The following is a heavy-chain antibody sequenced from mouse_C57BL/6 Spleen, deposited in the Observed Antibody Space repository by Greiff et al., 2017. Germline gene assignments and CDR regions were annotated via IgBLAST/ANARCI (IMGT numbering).Heavy chain of an antibody. CDR1: GFNIKDYY. Sequence: EVKLMESGAELVKPGASVKLSCTASGFNIKDYYMPWVQQRTEQGLEWIGRIDPEDGETKYAPKIQGKATITADTSSNTAYLQLSSLTSEDTAVYYGSSTGDWYYDVWGTGTTVTVSS. CDR2: IDPEDGET. D-gene: IGHD4-1*02. J-gene: IGHJ1*03. CDR3: SSTGDWYYDV. V-gene: IGHV14-2*01.